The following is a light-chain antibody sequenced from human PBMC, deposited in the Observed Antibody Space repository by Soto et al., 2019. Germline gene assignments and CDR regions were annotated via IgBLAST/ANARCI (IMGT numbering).Light chain of an antibody. CDR3: QQYYSFPLS. V-gene: IGKV1-33*01. Sequence: IQMTQSPSSLSASVGDRVTITCQASQDISNYLNWYQQKPGKAPKLLIYAASTLQSGVPSRFSGSGSGTDFTLTISCLQSEDFATYYCQQYYSFPLSFGQGTKVDI. CDR1: QDISNY. CDR2: AAS. J-gene: IGKJ1*01.